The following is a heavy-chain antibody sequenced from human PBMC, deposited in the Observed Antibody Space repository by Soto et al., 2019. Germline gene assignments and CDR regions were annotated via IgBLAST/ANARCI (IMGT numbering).Heavy chain of an antibody. CDR2: VYYTGFT. Sequence: QLQLQESGPGLVKPSETLSLTCTVSGDSISSSYYWGWVRQPPGKGLECIGAVYYTGFTYYNPSLKRRLTISLDTSKNQFSLRLSSVTAADTAIYYCARLPVVVIALGYFDPWGPGTLVTVSS. V-gene: IGHV4-39*01. CDR3: ARLPVVVIALGYFDP. D-gene: IGHD2-21*01. CDR1: GDSISSSYY. J-gene: IGHJ5*02.